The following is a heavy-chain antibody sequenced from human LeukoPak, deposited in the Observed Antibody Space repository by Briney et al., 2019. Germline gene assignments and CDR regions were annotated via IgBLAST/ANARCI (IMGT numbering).Heavy chain of an antibody. D-gene: IGHD5-18*01. CDR2: TSGGGGST. CDR3: AKQDGQLWLGLNY. V-gene: IGHV3-43*02. CDR1: GFTFDDYA. J-gene: IGHJ4*02. Sequence: GGSLRLSCAASGFTFDDYAMHWVRQAPGKGLEWVSLTSGGGGSTHYADSVKGRFTISRDNSKNSLYLQMNSLRTEDTALYYCAKQDGQLWLGLNYWGQGTLVTVSS.